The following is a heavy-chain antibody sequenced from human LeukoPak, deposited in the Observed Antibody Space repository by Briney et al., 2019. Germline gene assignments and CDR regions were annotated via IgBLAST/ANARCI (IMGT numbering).Heavy chain of an antibody. J-gene: IGHJ4*02. Sequence: PGGSLRLSCAASGFTFSSYSMNWVRKAPGKGLEWVSSISSSSSYVYYADSVKGRFTISRDNTKNSLYLQMNSLRAEDTAVYYCAKDGAPYCSGATCYSAADYWGQGTLVTVSS. D-gene: IGHD2-15*01. CDR1: GFTFSSYS. CDR2: ISSSSSYV. CDR3: AKDGAPYCSGATCYSAADY. V-gene: IGHV3-21*01.